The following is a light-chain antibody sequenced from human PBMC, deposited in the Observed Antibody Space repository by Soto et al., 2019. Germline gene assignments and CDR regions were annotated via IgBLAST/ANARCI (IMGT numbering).Light chain of an antibody. CDR2: GAS. CDR1: QSFSNNY. CDR3: QQYGSSGT. V-gene: IGKV3-20*01. Sequence: EILLTQSPVTLSLSPGERATLSCMASQSFSNNYLAWYQQKPGQAPRLLIYGASNRATGIPDRFSGSGSGTDFTLTISRLEPEDFAVYYCQQYGSSGTFGQGTKVDIK. J-gene: IGKJ1*01.